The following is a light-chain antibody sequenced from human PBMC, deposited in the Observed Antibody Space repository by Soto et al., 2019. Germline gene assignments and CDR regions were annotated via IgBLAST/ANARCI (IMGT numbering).Light chain of an antibody. V-gene: IGLV2-14*01. Sequence: QSVLTQPASVSGSPGQSITISCTGTNTDVGGYNYVSWYQQHPGKAPKLIIYDVTDRPSGVSNRFSGSKSANTASLTISGLQAEDEANYYCNSYTSSSTLLFGGGTKVTVL. CDR2: DVT. CDR3: NSYTSSSTLL. J-gene: IGLJ3*02. CDR1: NTDVGGYNY.